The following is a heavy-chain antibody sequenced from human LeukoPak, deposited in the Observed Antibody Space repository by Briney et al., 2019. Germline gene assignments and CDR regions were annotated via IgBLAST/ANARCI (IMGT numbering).Heavy chain of an antibody. J-gene: IGHJ4*02. D-gene: IGHD3-16*02. Sequence: ASVKVSCKASGYTFTSYGISWVRQAPGQGLERMGWISAYNGNTNYAQKLQGRVTMTTDTSTSTAYMELRSLRSDDTAVYYCARARLGELSDDYWGQGTLVTVSS. CDR2: ISAYNGNT. V-gene: IGHV1-18*01. CDR1: GYTFTSYG. CDR3: ARARLGELSDDY.